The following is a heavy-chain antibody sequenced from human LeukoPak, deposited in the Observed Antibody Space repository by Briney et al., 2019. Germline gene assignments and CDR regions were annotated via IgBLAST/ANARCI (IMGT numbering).Heavy chain of an antibody. Sequence: GASVKVSCKASGYTFTGYYMHWVRQAPGQGLEWMGWINPNSGGTNYAQKFQGRVTMTRDTSISTAYMELSSLRSEDTAVYYCATVRRYLQLWLMSIQYYFDYWGQGTLVTVSS. CDR3: ATVRRYLQLWLMSIQYYFDY. CDR2: INPNSGGT. J-gene: IGHJ4*02. D-gene: IGHD5-18*01. CDR1: GYTFTGYY. V-gene: IGHV1-2*02.